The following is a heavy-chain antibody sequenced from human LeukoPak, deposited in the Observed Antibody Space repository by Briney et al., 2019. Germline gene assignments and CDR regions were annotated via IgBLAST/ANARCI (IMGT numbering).Heavy chain of an antibody. V-gene: IGHV3-30*02. Sequence: GGSLRLSCAASGFTFSSYGMHWVRQAPGKGLEWVAFIRYDGSNKYYADSVKGRFAISRDNSKNTLYLQMNSLTAEDTAVYYCAKEKGRPYESSFDYWGQGTLVTVSS. CDR1: GFTFSSYG. J-gene: IGHJ4*02. CDR3: AKEKGRPYESSFDY. CDR2: IRYDGSNK. D-gene: IGHD3-22*01.